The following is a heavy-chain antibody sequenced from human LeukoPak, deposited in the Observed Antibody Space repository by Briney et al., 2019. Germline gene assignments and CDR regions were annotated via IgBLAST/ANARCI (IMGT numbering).Heavy chain of an antibody. CDR3: ARVPGRAGPLY. CDR2: INHSGST. D-gene: IGHD3-10*01. J-gene: IGHJ6*02. Sequence: SETLSLTCAVYGGSFSGYYWSWIRQPPGKGLEWIGEINHSGSTNYNPSLKSRVTISVDASKNQFSLKLSSVTAADTAVYYCARVPGRAGPLYWGQGTTVTVSS. V-gene: IGHV4-34*01. CDR1: GGSFSGYY.